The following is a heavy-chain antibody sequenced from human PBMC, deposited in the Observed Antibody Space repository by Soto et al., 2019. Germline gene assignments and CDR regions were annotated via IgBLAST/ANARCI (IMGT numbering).Heavy chain of an antibody. CDR3: VRDGLDYYDTERLYFDK. J-gene: IGHJ4*02. D-gene: IGHD3-22*01. Sequence: PGGSLRLSCAASGFTFSSYAMHWVRQAPGKGLEWVAVISYDGSNKYYADSVKGRFTISRDNANNSLYLQMNSLRAEDTATYYCVRDGLDYYDTERLYFDKWGQGTLVTVSS. V-gene: IGHV3-30-3*01. CDR2: ISYDGSNK. CDR1: GFTFSSYA.